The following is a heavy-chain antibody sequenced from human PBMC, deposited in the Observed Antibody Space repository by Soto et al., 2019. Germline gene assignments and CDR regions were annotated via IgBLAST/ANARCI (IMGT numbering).Heavy chain of an antibody. J-gene: IGHJ5*02. CDR1: GFTFSSYA. CDR2: ISGSGGST. V-gene: IGHV3-23*01. Sequence: GGSLRLSCAAPGFTFSSYARSWVRQAPGKGLAWVSAISGSGGSTYYADSVKGRFTISRDNSKNTLYLQMNSLSAEDTAVYYCAKELGFYGSGSYPGWFDPWGQGTLVTVSS. CDR3: AKELGFYGSGSYPGWFDP. D-gene: IGHD3-10*01.